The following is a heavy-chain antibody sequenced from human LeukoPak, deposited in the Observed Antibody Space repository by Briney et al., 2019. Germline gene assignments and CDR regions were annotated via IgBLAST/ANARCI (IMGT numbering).Heavy chain of an antibody. J-gene: IGHJ6*03. V-gene: IGHV5-51*01. CDR3: GRLGRVRSPLNYYYSYYMDV. CDR1: GYTLTSYW. CDR2: IYTGDSDT. Sequence: GESLKISCKGSGYTLTSYWIGWVRQMPGKGLEWMGIIYTGDSDTKYSPSFQGQVTISTDKSISTALLQWSSLKASDTAMYYCGRLGRVRSPLNYYYSYYMDVWGKGTTVTVSS.